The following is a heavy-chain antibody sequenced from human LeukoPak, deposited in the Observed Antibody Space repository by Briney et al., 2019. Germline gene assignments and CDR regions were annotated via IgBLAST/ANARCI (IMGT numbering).Heavy chain of an antibody. V-gene: IGHV3-11*01. D-gene: IGHD2-2*01. Sequence: GGSLRLSCAASGFTFSDYYMSWIRQAPGKGLEWVSYISSSGSTRHYAESVKGRFTISSDSAEKSLYLQMGNLRAEHHAVYYCARALDSSSSRYQAFEYWGQGTPVTVSS. CDR3: ARALDSSSSRYQAFEY. J-gene: IGHJ4*02. CDR1: GFTFSDYY. CDR2: ISSSGSTR.